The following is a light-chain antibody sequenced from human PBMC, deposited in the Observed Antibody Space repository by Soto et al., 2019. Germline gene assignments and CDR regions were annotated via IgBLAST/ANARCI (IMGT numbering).Light chain of an antibody. CDR1: SSNIGSNP. J-gene: IGLJ2*01. V-gene: IGLV1-44*01. CDR3: GAWHDIRYGPV. CDR2: SNN. Sequence: QSVLTQPPSVSGTPGQRVTISCSGTSSNIGSNPVIWYQQLPGTAPNLLIYSNNQRPSGVPDRFSGSKSGTSASLAISGLQAEDEADYYCGAWHDIRYGPVFGGGTKLTVL.